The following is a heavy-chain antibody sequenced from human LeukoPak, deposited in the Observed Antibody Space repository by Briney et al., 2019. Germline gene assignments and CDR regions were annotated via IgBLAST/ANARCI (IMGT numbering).Heavy chain of an antibody. CDR3: ARLTGAAAGTEADHDY. CDR1: GGSFSGYY. Sequence: KSSETLSLTCAGYGGSFSGYYWSWIRQPPGKGLEWIGEINHSGSTNYNPSLKSRVTISVDTSKNQFSLKLSSVTAADTAVYYCARLTGAAAGTEADHDYWGQGTLVTVSS. CDR2: INHSGST. V-gene: IGHV4-34*01. D-gene: IGHD6-13*01. J-gene: IGHJ4*02.